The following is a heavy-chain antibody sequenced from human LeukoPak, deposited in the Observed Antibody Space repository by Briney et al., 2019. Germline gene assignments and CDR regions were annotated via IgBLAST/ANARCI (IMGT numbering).Heavy chain of an antibody. CDR3: ARDSVAGMGY. D-gene: IGHD6-19*01. J-gene: IGHJ4*02. CDR1: GFTFSSYS. CDR2: ISSSSSYI. V-gene: IGHV3-21*01. Sequence: GGSLRLSCAASGFTFSSYSMNWVRQAPGKGLEWVSSISSSSSYIYYADSVKGRFTIYRDNAKNSLYLQMNSLRAGDTAVYYCARDSVAGMGYWGQGTLVTVPS.